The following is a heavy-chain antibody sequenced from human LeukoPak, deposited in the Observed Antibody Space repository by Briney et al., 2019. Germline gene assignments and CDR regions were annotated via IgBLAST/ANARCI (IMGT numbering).Heavy chain of an antibody. CDR2: ISSSSSYI. CDR1: GFTFSSYS. V-gene: IGHV3-21*01. J-gene: IGHJ6*02. Sequence: TGGSQRLSCAASGFTFSSYSMNWVRQAPGKGLEWVSSISSSSSYIYYADSVKGRFTISRDNAKNSLYLQMNSLRAEDTAVYYCARMGVVVPAAMKGGDYYYGMDVWGQGTTVTVSS. D-gene: IGHD2-2*01. CDR3: ARMGVVVPAAMKGGDYYYGMDV.